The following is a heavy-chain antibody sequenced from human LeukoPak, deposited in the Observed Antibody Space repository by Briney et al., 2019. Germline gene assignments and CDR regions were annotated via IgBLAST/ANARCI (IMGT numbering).Heavy chain of an antibody. CDR1: GYTFTSYS. CDR3: ARDRGLAARYDS. D-gene: IGHD6-6*01. V-gene: IGHV1-46*01. CDR2: INPSGGST. Sequence: ASVKVSCKASGYTFTSYSLHWVRQAPGQGLEWMGVINPSGGSTTYAQKFQGRVTMTSDMSTSTVDMELGSLRSEDTAVYFCARDRGLAARYDSWGQGTLVTVSS. J-gene: IGHJ4*02.